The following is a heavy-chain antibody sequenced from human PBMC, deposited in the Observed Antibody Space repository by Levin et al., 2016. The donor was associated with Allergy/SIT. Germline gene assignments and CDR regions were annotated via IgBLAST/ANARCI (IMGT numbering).Heavy chain of an antibody. CDR1: GFTFSSYA. J-gene: IGHJ3*02. CDR2: ISGSGDRT. CDR3: AKGMSGSHGYLLVLGAFDM. V-gene: IGHV3-23*01. Sequence: GGSLRLSCAASGFTFSSYAMSWVRQAPGKGLEWVSTISGSGDRTYYADSVKGRFTISRDNSKNTLYLQMNSLRAEDTAVYYCAKGMSGSHGYLLVLGAFDMWGQGTTVIVSS. D-gene: IGHD1-26*01.